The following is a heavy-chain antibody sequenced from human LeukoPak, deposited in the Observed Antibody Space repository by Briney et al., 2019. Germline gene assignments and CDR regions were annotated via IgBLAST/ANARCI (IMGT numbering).Heavy chain of an antibody. CDR3: ARSLGLEY. J-gene: IGHJ4*02. Sequence: GGSLRLSCAASGFTFSAYWMNWFRQAPGKGLEWVASIKPDGGEKYYVDSVKGRFIISRDNAKNSLYLQMNSLRAEDTAVYHCARSLGLEYWGQGTLVTVSS. D-gene: IGHD5/OR15-5a*01. CDR2: IKPDGGEK. V-gene: IGHV3-7*01. CDR1: GFTFSAYW.